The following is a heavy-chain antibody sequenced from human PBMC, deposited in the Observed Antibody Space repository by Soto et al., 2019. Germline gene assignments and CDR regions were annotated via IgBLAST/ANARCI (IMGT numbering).Heavy chain of an antibody. J-gene: IGHJ4*02. Sequence: QVQLQQWGAGLLKPSETLSLTCAVYGGSFSGYYWSWIRQPPGKGLEWIGEINHSGSTNYNPSLKSRVTISVDTSKNQFSLKLSSVTAADTAVYYCARRGPDCSSTSCYEDYWGQGTLVTVSS. V-gene: IGHV4-34*01. D-gene: IGHD2-2*01. CDR1: GGSFSGYY. CDR2: INHSGST. CDR3: ARRGPDCSSTSCYEDY.